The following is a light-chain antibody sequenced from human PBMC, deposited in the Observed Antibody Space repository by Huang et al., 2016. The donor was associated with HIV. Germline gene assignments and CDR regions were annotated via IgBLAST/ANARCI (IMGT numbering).Light chain of an antibody. CDR1: QSVSSY. J-gene: IGKJ4*01. CDR2: DAS. V-gene: IGKV3-11*01. CDR3: QQRSNWRIT. Sequence: EIVLTQSPATLSLSPGERATLSCRASQSVSSYLAWYQQKPGQAPRLLIYDASNRATGIPDRFSGSGSGTDFTLTISSLEPEDVAVYYCQQRSNWRITFGGGTKVEIK.